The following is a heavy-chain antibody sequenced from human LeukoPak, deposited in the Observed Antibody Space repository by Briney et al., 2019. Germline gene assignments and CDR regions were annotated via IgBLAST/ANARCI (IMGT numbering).Heavy chain of an antibody. V-gene: IGHV3-43*02. CDR2: ISGDGGST. CDR1: GFTVVDYA. CDR3: AKDMGAVTGGWVDY. J-gene: IGHJ4*02. D-gene: IGHD6-19*01. Sequence: GGSLRLSCAASGFTVVDYAMHWVRQTPGKGLEWVSVISGDGGSTYYADSVKVRFTISRDNSKNSLYLQMNSLRTEDTALYSCAKDMGAVTGGWVDYWGQGTLVTVSS.